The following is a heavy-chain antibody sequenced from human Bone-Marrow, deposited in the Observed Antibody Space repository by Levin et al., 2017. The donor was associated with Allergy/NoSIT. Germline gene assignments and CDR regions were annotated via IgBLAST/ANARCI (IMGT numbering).Heavy chain of an antibody. Sequence: SETLSLTCTVSGASIISATYYWGWVRQPPGKGLEWIGSVYFSGSTYLSPFLKSRVPMSVDTSRSHFSLNLSSVTAADTAVYYCARVPALRFLDWFLDYWGRGVLVTVSS. J-gene: IGHJ4*02. CDR2: VYFSGST. CDR3: ARVPALRFLDWFLDY. D-gene: IGHD3-9*01. CDR1: GASIISATYY. V-gene: IGHV4-39*02.